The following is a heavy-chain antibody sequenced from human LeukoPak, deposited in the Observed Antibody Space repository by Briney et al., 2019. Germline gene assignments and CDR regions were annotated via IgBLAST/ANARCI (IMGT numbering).Heavy chain of an antibody. D-gene: IGHD1-26*01. V-gene: IGHV3-30-3*01. CDR1: GITFINHA. CDR2: ISYDGSDT. Sequence: PGGSLRLSCAASGITFINHAMDWVRQAPGKGLEWVAVISYDGSDTYYADSVKGRFTISRDNSKNTLYLQMNSLRAEDTAVYYCACEWEHGYYWGQGTLVTVSS. CDR3: ACEWEHGYY. J-gene: IGHJ4*02.